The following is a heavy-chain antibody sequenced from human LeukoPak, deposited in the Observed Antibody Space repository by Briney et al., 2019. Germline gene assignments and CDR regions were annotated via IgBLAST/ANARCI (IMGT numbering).Heavy chain of an antibody. CDR2: INHSGST. D-gene: IGHD6-13*01. V-gene: IGHV4-34*01. Sequence: SETLSLTCAVYGGSFSGYYWSWIRQPPGKGLEWIGEINHSGSTNYNPSLKSRVTISVDTSKNQFSLKLSSVTAADTAVYYCARGVIAAAAYYYYGMDVWGQGTTVTVSS. CDR3: ARGVIAAAAYYYYGMDV. CDR1: GGSFSGYY. J-gene: IGHJ6*02.